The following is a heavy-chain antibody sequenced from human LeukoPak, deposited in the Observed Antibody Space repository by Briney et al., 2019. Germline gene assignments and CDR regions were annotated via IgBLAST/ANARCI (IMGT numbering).Heavy chain of an antibody. D-gene: IGHD6-19*01. CDR3: ARCSRDSSGQPLEYYFDY. CDR2: IWYDGSNK. Sequence: GRSLGLSCAASGFTFSSYGMHWVRQAPGKGLEWVAVIWYDGSNKYYADSVKGRFTISRDNSKNTLYLQMNSLRAEDTAVYYCARCSRDSSGQPLEYYFDYWGQGTLVTVSS. J-gene: IGHJ4*02. CDR1: GFTFSSYG. V-gene: IGHV3-33*01.